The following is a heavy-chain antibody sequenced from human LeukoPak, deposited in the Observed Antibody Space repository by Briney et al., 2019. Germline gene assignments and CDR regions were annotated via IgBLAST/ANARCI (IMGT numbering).Heavy chain of an antibody. CDR2: VYYRGRT. CDR3: ARLRGQTTDRRYVDY. J-gene: IGHJ4*02. Sequence: SETLSLTCTVSGGSISTYYWNWIRQPPGKGLEWIGYVYYRGRTNYSPSLKSRVTILVDTSKNQFSLRLISVTAADTAVYYCARLRGQTTDRRYVDYWGQGTLVTVSS. CDR1: GGSISTYY. V-gene: IGHV4-59*01. D-gene: IGHD1-7*01.